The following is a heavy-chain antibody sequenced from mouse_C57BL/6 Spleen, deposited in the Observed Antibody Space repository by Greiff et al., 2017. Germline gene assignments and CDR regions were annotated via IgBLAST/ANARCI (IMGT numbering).Heavy chain of an antibody. D-gene: IGHD1-1*01. Sequence: VQLQQSGAELVKPGASVKISCKASGYAFSSYWMNWVKQRPGKGLEWIGQIYPGDGDTNYNGKFKGKATLTADKSSSTAYMQLSSLTSEDSAVYFCARCTTVVPFDYWGQGTTLTVSS. J-gene: IGHJ2*01. CDR2: IYPGDGDT. V-gene: IGHV1-80*01. CDR1: GYAFSSYW. CDR3: ARCTTVVPFDY.